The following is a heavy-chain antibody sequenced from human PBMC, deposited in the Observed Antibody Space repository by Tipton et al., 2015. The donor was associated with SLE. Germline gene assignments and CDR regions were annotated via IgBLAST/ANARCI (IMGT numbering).Heavy chain of an antibody. Sequence: TLSLTCTVSGGSISSYYWSWIRQPAGKGLEWIGRIYTSGSTNYNPSLKSRVTISVDTSKNQYSLRLTSVTAADTAVYYCARQLTIGYYYEFGYWGQGMLVTVSS. D-gene: IGHD3-22*01. CDR3: ARQLTIGYYYEFGY. V-gene: IGHV4-4*07. CDR2: IYTSGST. J-gene: IGHJ4*02. CDR1: GGSISSYY.